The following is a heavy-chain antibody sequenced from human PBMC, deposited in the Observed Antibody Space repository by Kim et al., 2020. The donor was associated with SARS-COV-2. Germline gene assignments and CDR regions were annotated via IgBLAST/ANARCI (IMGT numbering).Heavy chain of an antibody. CDR2: IRSKPHNYAT. Sequence: GGSLRLSCAASGFIFSGSAMHWVRQASGKGLEWVGRIRSKPHNYATAYAASVKGRFTISRDDSKNTAYLQMNSLKSEYTAVYYCTRHSEVAAPGWGQGTL. D-gene: IGHD2-15*01. V-gene: IGHV3-73*01. CDR1: GFIFSGSA. CDR3: TRHSEVAAPG. J-gene: IGHJ4*02.